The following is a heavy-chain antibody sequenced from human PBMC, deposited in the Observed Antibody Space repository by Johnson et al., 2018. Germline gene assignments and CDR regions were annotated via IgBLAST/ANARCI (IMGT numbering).Heavy chain of an antibody. D-gene: IGHD1-1*01. V-gene: IGHV4-30-4*01. CDR3: ARDSYPGIDGVPLDY. J-gene: IGHJ4*02. CDR1: GGSISSADYY. Sequence: QVQLQESGPGLVKXSQTLSLTCTVSGGSISSADYYWSWIRQPPGKGLEWIGYIYYSGITYYNPSLTSRITISLDTSKNQFSLKLSPVTAADTAVYFCARDSYPGIDGVPLDYWGQGTLVTVSS. CDR2: IYYSGIT.